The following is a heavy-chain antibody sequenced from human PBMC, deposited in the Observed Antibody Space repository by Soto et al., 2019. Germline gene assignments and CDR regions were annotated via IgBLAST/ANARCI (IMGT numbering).Heavy chain of an antibody. CDR3: AKVRTYPYFDF. V-gene: IGHV3-30*18. Sequence: QVQLVQSGGGVVQPGKSLRLSCAASGFTFSDYGMHWVRQAPGKGLEWVAGVSYDGTKEYYRDSVKGRFTTSRDNSKNTMYLQMNSLRTEDTAVYYCAKVRTYPYFDFWGQGTLVTVS. CDR1: GFTFSDYG. D-gene: IGHD2-21*01. J-gene: IGHJ4*02. CDR2: VSYDGTKE.